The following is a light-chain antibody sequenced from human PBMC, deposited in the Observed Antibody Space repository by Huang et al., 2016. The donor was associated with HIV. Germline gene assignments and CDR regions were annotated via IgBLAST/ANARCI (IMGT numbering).Light chain of an antibody. CDR1: QSVSSY. V-gene: IGKV3-11*01. CDR2: DAS. CDR3: QQRSNSFLT. J-gene: IGKJ4*01. Sequence: EIVLTQSPATLSLSPGERATLSCRAIQSVSSYFAWYQQKPGQAPRLLIYDASNRATGIPARFSGSGSGTDFTLTISSLEPEDFAVYYCQQRSNSFLTVGGGTKVEIK.